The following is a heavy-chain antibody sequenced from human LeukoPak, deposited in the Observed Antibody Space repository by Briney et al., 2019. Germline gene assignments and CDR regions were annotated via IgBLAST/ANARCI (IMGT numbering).Heavy chain of an antibody. CDR2: INPHSGGT. CDR1: GYTFSDNY. CDR3: AREFMRVTAFDI. V-gene: IGHV1-2*02. J-gene: IGHJ3*02. D-gene: IGHD2-21*02. Sequence: ASVKVSCKASGYTFSDNYIHWVRPAPSQGLEWMGWINPHSGGTNYGENFQGRVTLTRDTSISTAYMDLSSLISDDTAVYYCAREFMRVTAFDIWGQGTMVTVSS.